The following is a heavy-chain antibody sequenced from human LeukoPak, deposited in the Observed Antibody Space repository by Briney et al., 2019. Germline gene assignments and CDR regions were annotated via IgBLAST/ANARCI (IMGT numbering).Heavy chain of an antibody. Sequence: GASVKVSCKASGYTFTGYYMHWVRQAPGQGLEWMGWIDPNSGGTNYAQKFQGRVTMTRDTSISTAYMELSRLRSGDTAVYYCARDTGTTPDLFDYWGQGTLVTVSS. D-gene: IGHD1-1*01. J-gene: IGHJ4*02. CDR1: GYTFTGYY. CDR2: IDPNSGGT. V-gene: IGHV1-2*02. CDR3: ARDTGTTPDLFDY.